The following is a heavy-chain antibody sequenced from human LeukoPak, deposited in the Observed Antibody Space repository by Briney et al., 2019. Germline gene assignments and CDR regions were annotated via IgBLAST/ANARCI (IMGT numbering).Heavy chain of an antibody. J-gene: IGHJ6*04. D-gene: IGHD3-10*02. CDR3: AELGITMIGGV. CDR1: GFTFSSYS. Sequence: PGGSLLLSCAATGFTFSSYSMNWVRQAPGKGLEWVSYISSSSSTIYYADSVKGRFTISRDNAKNSLYLQMNSLRAEDTAVYYCAELGITMIGGVWGKGTTVTISS. CDR2: ISSSSSTI. V-gene: IGHV3-48*01.